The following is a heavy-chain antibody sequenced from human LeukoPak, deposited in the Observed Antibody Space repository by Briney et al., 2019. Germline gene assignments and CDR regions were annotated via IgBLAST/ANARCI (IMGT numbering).Heavy chain of an antibody. V-gene: IGHV4-59*01. CDR3: ARDSGSNFDY. CDR2: IYYSGST. CDR1: GGSISGYY. Sequence: SETLSLTCTVSGGSISGYYWNRIRQPPGKGLEWIGYIYYSGSTNYNPSLKSRVTMSLDTSKNQFSLKLSSVTAADTAVYHCARDSGSNFDYWGQGTLVTVSS. J-gene: IGHJ4*02. D-gene: IGHD2-15*01.